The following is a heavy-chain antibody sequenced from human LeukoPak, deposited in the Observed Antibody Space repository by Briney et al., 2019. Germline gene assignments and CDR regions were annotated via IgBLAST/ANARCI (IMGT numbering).Heavy chain of an antibody. CDR1: GYSFTSYW. CDR3: ARHAAPLLWFGELLAFDP. J-gene: IGHJ5*02. CDR2: IDPSDSYT. V-gene: IGHV5-10-1*01. Sequence: GESLKISCKGSGYSFTSYWISWVRQMPGKGLEWMGRIDPSDSYTNYSPSFQGHVTISADKSISTAYLQWSSLKAPDTAMYYCARHAAPLLWFGELLAFDPWGQGTLVTVSS. D-gene: IGHD3-10*01.